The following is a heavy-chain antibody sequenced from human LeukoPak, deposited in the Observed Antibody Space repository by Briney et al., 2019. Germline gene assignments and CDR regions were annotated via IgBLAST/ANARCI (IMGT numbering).Heavy chain of an antibody. Sequence: SETLSLTCTVSGGSISSYYWSWIRQPPGKGLDWIGYIDYSGDTNYNPSLKSRVTMSVHTSKNQFSLMLSSVTAADTAVYYCARTYYYDSSMAFDIWGQGTMVTVSS. CDR3: ARTYYYDSSMAFDI. CDR2: IDYSGDT. V-gene: IGHV4-59*08. D-gene: IGHD3-22*01. CDR1: GGSISSYY. J-gene: IGHJ3*02.